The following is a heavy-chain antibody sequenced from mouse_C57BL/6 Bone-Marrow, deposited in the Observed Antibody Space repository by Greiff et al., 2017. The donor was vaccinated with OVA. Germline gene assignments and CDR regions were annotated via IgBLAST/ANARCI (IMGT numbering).Heavy chain of an antibody. V-gene: IGHV10-1*01. D-gene: IGHD2-4*01. CDR1: GFSFNTYA. CDR3: VSHYDYYVAWFAY. Sequence: EVQLQESGGGLVQPKGSLKLSCAASGFSFNTYAMNWVRQAPGKGLEWVARIRSKSNNYATYYADSVKDRFTISRDDSESMLYLQMNNLKTEDTAMYYCVSHYDYYVAWFAYWGQGTLVTVSA. J-gene: IGHJ3*01. CDR2: IRSKSNNYAT.